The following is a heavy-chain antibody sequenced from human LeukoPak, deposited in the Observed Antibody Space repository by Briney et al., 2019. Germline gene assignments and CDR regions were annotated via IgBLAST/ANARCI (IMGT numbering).Heavy chain of an antibody. D-gene: IGHD5-12*01. Sequence: SVKVSCKASGGGFGNYGITWVRQAPGQGLEWVGGVIPIFGSSNYAPKFQARVTISADRSTSTAYMELRTLTSEDTAVYYCARVKGETAPTISNYYYYMDVWDKGTTVTVSS. CDR1: GGGFGNYG. V-gene: IGHV1-69*06. CDR2: VIPIFGSS. CDR3: ARVKGETAPTISNYYYYMDV. J-gene: IGHJ6*03.